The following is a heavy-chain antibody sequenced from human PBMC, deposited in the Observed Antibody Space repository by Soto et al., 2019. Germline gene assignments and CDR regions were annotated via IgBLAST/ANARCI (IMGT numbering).Heavy chain of an antibody. J-gene: IGHJ6*02. CDR1: GGSFSGYY. CDR2: INHSGGT. CDR3: GRRLRNYSDYGMDV. V-gene: IGHV4-34*01. Sequence: PSETLSLTCAVSGGSFSGYYWSWIRQPPGKGLEWIGEINHSGGTNYNPSLKSRVSISVDANKKQFSLMLICMTAAETAVYYCGRRLRNYSDYGMDVWGQGTTVTVSS.